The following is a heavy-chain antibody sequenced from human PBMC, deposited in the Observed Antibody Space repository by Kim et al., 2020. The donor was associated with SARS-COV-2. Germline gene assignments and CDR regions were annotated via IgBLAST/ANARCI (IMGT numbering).Heavy chain of an antibody. V-gene: IGHV1-18*04. CDR3: ARVPTPYCSSTSCYRKYNWFDP. Sequence: ASVKVSCKASGYTFTSYGISWVRQAPGQGLEWMGWISAYNGNTNYAQKLQGRVTMTTDTSTSTAYMELRSLRSDDTAVYYCARVPTPYCSSTSCYRKYNWFDPWGQGTLVTVSS. CDR1: GYTFTSYG. CDR2: ISAYNGNT. J-gene: IGHJ5*02. D-gene: IGHD2-2*02.